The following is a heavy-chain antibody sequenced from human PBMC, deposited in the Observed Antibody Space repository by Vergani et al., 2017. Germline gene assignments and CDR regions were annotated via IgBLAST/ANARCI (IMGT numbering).Heavy chain of an antibody. CDR2: IYPGDSDT. D-gene: IGHD6-19*01. CDR3: ARIRSSGWYSLGAFDI. Sequence: EVQLVQSGVEVKKPGESLKISCRCSGYTFTTYWIGWVRQMPGKGLECMGIIYPGDSDTRYSPSFQGQVTISADKSISTAYLQWSSLKASDTAIFYCARIRSSGWYSLGAFDIWGQGTMVTVSS. J-gene: IGHJ3*02. V-gene: IGHV5-51*01. CDR1: GYTFTTYW.